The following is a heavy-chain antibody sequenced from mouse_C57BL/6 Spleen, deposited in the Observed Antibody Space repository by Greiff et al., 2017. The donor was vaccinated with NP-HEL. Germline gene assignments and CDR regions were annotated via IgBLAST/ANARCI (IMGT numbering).Heavy chain of an antibody. D-gene: IGHD2-3*01. CDR1: VYTFTSYW. CDR2: IYPSDSET. Sequence: VKLQQPGAELVRPGSSVKLSCKASVYTFTSYWMDWVKQRPGQGLEWIGNIYPSDSETHYNQKFKDKATLTVDKSSSTAYMQLSSLTSEDSAVYYCARWGLLAYFDYWGQGTTLTVSS. CDR3: ARWGLLAYFDY. V-gene: IGHV1-61*01. J-gene: IGHJ2*01.